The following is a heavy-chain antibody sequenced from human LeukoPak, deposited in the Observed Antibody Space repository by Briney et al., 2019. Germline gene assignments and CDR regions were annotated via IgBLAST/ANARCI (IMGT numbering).Heavy chain of an antibody. CDR3: ASDYYDSSGYYLPFDY. J-gene: IGHJ4*02. Sequence: ASVKVSCKASGYTFTSYYMHWLRQAPGQGLEWMGIINPSGGSTSYAQKFQGRVTMTRDTSTSTVYMELSSLRSEDTAVYYCASDYYDSSGYYLPFDYWGQGTLVTVSS. V-gene: IGHV1-46*01. CDR2: INPSGGST. CDR1: GYTFTSYY. D-gene: IGHD3-22*01.